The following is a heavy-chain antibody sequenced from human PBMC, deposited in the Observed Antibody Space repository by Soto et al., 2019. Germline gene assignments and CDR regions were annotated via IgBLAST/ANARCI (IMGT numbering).Heavy chain of an antibody. CDR1: GDTVSNFA. J-gene: IGHJ5*02. D-gene: IGHD5-18*01. V-gene: IGHV1-69*01. CDR3: ARVDTSLFEGGEWFDP. CDR2: IIPTFGTT. Sequence: QVQLVQSGAEVKKPGSSVKVSCKASGDTVSNFAIIWVRQAPGQGLEWMGGIIPTFGTTDYAPSFQGRVSITADESTHTAYMELYSLRSEDTAIYFCARVDTSLFEGGEWFDPWGQGTLITVSS.